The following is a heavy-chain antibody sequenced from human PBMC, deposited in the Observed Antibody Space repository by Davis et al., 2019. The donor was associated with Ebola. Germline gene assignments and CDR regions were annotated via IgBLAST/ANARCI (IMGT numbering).Heavy chain of an antibody. J-gene: IGHJ4*02. V-gene: IGHV4-34*01. CDR1: GGSFSGYY. CDR3: ARPMVDSGTYYFDY. D-gene: IGHD2-15*01. Sequence: SETLSLTCAVYGGSFSGYYWSWIRQPPGKGLEWIGEINHSGSTYYNPSLKSRVTISVDTSKNQFSLKLSSVTAADTAVYYCARPMVDSGTYYFDYWGQGTLVTVSS. CDR2: INHSGST.